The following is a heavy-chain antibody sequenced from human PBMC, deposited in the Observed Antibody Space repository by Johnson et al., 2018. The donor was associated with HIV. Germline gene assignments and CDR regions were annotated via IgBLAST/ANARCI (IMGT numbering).Heavy chain of an antibody. CDR3: ARQQLSRNVAFDI. V-gene: IGHV3-7*05. D-gene: IGHD6-13*01. CDR1: GFTFSSYW. J-gene: IGHJ3*02. Sequence: VHLVESGGGLVQPGGSLRLSCAASGFTFSSYWMSWVRQAPGKGLEWVANIKQDGSEKYYVDSVKGRFTISRDNAKNSLYLQMNSLRAEDTAVDYCARQQLSRNVAFDIWGQGTMVTVSS. CDR2: IKQDGSEK.